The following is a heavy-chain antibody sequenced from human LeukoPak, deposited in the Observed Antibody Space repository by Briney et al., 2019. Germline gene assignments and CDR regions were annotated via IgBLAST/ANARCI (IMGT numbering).Heavy chain of an antibody. Sequence: CSSYWIGWVRQMPGKGLEWMGIIYPGDSDTRYSPSLQGQVTISVDTSIGTAYLQWSSLKASDTAIYYCARQNDFRLDYWGQGTLVTVPS. CDR3: ARQNDFRLDY. CDR1: CSSYW. V-gene: IGHV5-51*01. CDR2: IYPGDSDT. D-gene: IGHD3-3*01. J-gene: IGHJ4*02.